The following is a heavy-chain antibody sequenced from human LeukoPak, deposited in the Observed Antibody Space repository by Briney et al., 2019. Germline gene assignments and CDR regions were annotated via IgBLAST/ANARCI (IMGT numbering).Heavy chain of an antibody. V-gene: IGHV3-30-3*01. CDR2: ISYDGSNK. CDR3: ARNYGSGSYYNWFDP. D-gene: IGHD3-10*01. J-gene: IGHJ5*02. Sequence: GGSLRLSCAASGFTFSSYAMHWVRQAPGKGLEWVAVISYDGSNKYYADSVKGRFTISRDNSKNTLYLQMNSLRAEDTAVYYCARNYGSGSYYNWFDPWGQGTLVTVSS. CDR1: GFTFSSYA.